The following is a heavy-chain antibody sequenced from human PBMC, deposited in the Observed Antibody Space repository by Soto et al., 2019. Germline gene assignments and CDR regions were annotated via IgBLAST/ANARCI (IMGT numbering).Heavy chain of an antibody. J-gene: IGHJ4*02. CDR3: ARDGVGATTVWAGDY. Sequence: QVPLVQSGAEVKKPGSSVKVSCKASGGTFSSYAISWVRQAPGQGLEWMGGIIPIFGTANYAQKFQGRVTITADKSTSTAYMELSSLRSEDTAVYYCARDGVGATTVWAGDYWGQGTLVTVSS. D-gene: IGHD1-26*01. CDR2: IIPIFGTA. CDR1: GGTFSSYA. V-gene: IGHV1-69*06.